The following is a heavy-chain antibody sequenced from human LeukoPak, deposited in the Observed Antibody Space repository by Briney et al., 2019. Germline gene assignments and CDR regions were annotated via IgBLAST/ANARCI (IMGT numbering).Heavy chain of an antibody. J-gene: IGHJ4*02. V-gene: IGHV3-23*01. CDR3: ARHDSFIPY. CDR1: GFTFNYYA. Sequence: PGGSLRLSCAASGFTFNYYAMSWVRQAPGKGLEWVSGISDNEGRTYYTDSVKGRFTIYRDKTKNTVFLQIHNLRADDTAVYFCARHDSFIPYWGQGALVTVSS. CDR2: ISDNEGRT. D-gene: IGHD5-18*01.